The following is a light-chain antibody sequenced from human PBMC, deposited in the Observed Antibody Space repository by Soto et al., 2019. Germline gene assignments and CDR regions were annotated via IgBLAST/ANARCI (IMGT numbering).Light chain of an antibody. CDR3: LQDYNYPRT. V-gene: IGKV1-6*01. J-gene: IGKJ1*01. CDR2: AAS. CDR1: QGIRND. Sequence: AIQLTQSPSSLSASVGDRVTITCRASQGIRNDVSWYQHKPGKAPKFLIFAASNLQSGVPSRFSGSGSGTDFTLTITSLQPEDFATYYCLQDYNYPRTFGQGTKVEIK.